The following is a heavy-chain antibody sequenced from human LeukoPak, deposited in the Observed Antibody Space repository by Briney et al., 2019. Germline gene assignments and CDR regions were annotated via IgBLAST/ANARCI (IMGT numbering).Heavy chain of an antibody. V-gene: IGHV4-31*03. CDR1: GGSISSGGYY. CDR3: ARDRHGGYFPSFDY. D-gene: IGHD3-22*01. CDR2: IYYSGNT. J-gene: IGHJ4*02. Sequence: PSETLSLTCTVSGGSISSGGYYWSWIRQHPGKGLEWIGYIYYSGNTDCNPSLESRVTISVDTSKNQFSLKLSSVTAADTAVYYCARDRHGGYFPSFDYWGQGTLVTVSS.